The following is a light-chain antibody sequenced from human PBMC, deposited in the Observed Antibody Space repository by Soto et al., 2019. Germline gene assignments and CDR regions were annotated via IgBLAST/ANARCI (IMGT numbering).Light chain of an antibody. CDR2: SIN. CDR1: SSNIGNNY. Sequence: QSVLTQPPSASGTPGQRVTISCSGSSSNIGNNYVYWYQQLPGAAPKLLIHSINLRPSGVPDRFSGSKSGTSGSLAISGLRSEDEADYYCCSYAGSYTWVFGGGTKLTVL. V-gene: IGLV1-47*02. J-gene: IGLJ3*02. CDR3: CSYAGSYTWV.